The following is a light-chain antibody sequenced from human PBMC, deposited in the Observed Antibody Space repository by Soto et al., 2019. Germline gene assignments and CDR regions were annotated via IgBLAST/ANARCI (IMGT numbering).Light chain of an antibody. CDR3: QQYDAYPLT. J-gene: IGKJ4*01. V-gene: IGKV1-5*03. CDR1: QSISTW. Sequence: DIQMTQSPSTLSASVGDRVTISCRASQSISTWLAWYQQKPGKAPKLLIHKASTLESGVPSRFSGGGSGTDFTLTIHSLQPDDFATDVFQQYDAYPLTFGGGTKVDIK. CDR2: KAS.